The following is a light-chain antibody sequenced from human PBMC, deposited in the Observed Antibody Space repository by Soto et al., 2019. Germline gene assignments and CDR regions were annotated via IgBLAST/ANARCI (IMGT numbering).Light chain of an antibody. CDR1: QNVGSN. CDR2: GAS. CDR3: QQYNNWPLT. V-gene: IGKV3D-15*01. J-gene: IGKJ5*01. Sequence: TVMTPSPAALSASPWERATLSCMASQNVGSNLAWYQQKPGQAPRLLIYGASTRATGVPARFSGGGSGTEFTLTITSLQSEDFAVYWCQQYNNWPLTFGPGTRLEIK.